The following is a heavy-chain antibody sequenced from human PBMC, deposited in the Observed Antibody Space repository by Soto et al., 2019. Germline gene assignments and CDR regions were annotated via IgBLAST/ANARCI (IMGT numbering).Heavy chain of an antibody. V-gene: IGHV3-30*18. CDR1: GFTFSSYG. J-gene: IGHJ4*02. Sequence: PGGSLRLSCAASGFTFSSYGMHWVRQAPGKGLEWVAVISYDGSNKYYADSVKGRFTISRDNSKNTLYLQMNSLRAEDTAVYYCAKDLTYCSSTSCYALDYWGQGTLVTVSS. CDR2: ISYDGSNK. D-gene: IGHD2-2*01. CDR3: AKDLTYCSSTSCYALDY.